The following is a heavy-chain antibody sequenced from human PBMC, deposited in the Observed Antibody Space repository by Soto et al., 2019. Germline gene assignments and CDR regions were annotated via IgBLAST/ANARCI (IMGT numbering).Heavy chain of an antibody. D-gene: IGHD2-15*01. CDR1: GFTVSSNY. CDR2: IYSGGST. V-gene: IGHV3-66*01. CDR3: AREPPTQVVVAATSGNLPDAFDI. Sequence: PGGSLRLSCAASGFTVSSNYMSWVRQAPGKGLEWVSVIYSGGSTYYADSVKGRFTISRDNSKNTLYLQMNSLRAEDTAVYYCAREPPTQVVVAATSGNLPDAFDIWGQGTMVTVSS. J-gene: IGHJ3*02.